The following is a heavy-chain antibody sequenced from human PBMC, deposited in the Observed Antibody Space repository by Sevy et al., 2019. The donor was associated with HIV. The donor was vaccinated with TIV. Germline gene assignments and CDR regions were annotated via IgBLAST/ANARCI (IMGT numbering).Heavy chain of an antibody. V-gene: IGHV7-4-1*02. Sequence: ASVKVSCKASGYTFTSYAMNWVRQAPGQGLEWMGWINTNTGNPTYAQGFKGRLVFSLDTSVSTAYLQISSLKAEDTAVYYCARENRDFDWSPTGPFDPWGQGTLVTVSS. CDR1: GYTFTSYA. CDR2: INTNTGNP. D-gene: IGHD3-9*01. J-gene: IGHJ5*02. CDR3: ARENRDFDWSPTGPFDP.